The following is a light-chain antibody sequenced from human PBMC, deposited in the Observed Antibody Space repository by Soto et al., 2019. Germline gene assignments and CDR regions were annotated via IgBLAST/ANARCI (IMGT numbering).Light chain of an antibody. V-gene: IGKV3-20*01. CDR1: QSVTSNY. J-gene: IGKJ2*01. CDR3: QQYSSSPPT. CDR2: GAS. Sequence: EIVLTQSPGTLSLSPGERATLSCRASQSVTSNYLAWYQHKPGKAPRLLIYGASSRATGIPDRFSGSGAATDFALPISRLAPDDFAVYYCQQYSSSPPTFGQGTKLEIK.